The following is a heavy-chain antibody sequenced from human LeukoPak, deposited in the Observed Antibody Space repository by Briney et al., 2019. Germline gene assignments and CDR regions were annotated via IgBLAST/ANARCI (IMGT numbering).Heavy chain of an antibody. Sequence: SETLALTWAVSGGSISSSNWWSWVRQPPGKGLEWIGEIYHSGNTNYNPSLTRPVTISVDKSKNHFSLKLSTVTAADTAVYYCASNHQGGGHNWFDPWGQGTLVTVSS. D-gene: IGHD1-14*01. CDR1: GGSISSSNW. J-gene: IGHJ5*02. V-gene: IGHV4-4*02. CDR2: IYHSGNT. CDR3: ASNHQGGGHNWFDP.